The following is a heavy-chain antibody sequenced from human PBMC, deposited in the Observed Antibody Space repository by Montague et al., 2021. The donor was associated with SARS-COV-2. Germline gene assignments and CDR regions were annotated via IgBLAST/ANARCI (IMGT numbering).Heavy chain of an antibody. CDR2: IYYSGST. CDR3: ARFPTLYYYDSKAAPATPDAFDI. V-gene: IGHV4-39*01. CDR1: GGSISSSGYY. J-gene: IGHJ3*02. Sequence: SETLSLTCTVSGGSISSSGYYWGWIRQPPGKGLEWIGSIYYSGSTYYNPSLKSRVTISVDTSKNQFSLKLSSVAAADTAVYYCARFPTLYYYDSKAAPATPDAFDIWGQGKMVTVSS. D-gene: IGHD3-22*01.